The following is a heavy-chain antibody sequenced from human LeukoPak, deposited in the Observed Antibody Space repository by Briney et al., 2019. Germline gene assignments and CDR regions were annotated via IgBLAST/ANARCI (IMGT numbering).Heavy chain of an antibody. J-gene: IGHJ4*02. CDR2: ISDTGGNT. CDR1: GFSFGTYA. CDR3: AKGITASRPNYFDS. Sequence: GGSLRLSCAASGFSFGTYAMTWVRQAPGKGLEWVSTISDTGGNTYYADSVKGPFTVSRDNSKNTLYLQMNSLRAEDTAVYYCAKGITASRPNYFDSWGQGTLVTVSS. V-gene: IGHV3-23*01. D-gene: IGHD1-14*01.